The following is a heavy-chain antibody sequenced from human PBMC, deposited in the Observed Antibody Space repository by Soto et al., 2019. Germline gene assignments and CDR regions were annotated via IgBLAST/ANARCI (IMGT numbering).Heavy chain of an antibody. CDR3: AREGSYYYDSSGYRDFDY. J-gene: IGHJ4*02. D-gene: IGHD3-22*01. CDR2: IIPIFGTA. Sequence: QVQLVQSGAEVKKPGSSVKVSCKASGGTFSSYAISWVRQAPGQGLEWMGGIIPIFGTANYAQKFQGRVTITADESTSTAYMELISLRSEDTAVYYCAREGSYYYDSSGYRDFDYWGQGTLVTVSS. V-gene: IGHV1-69*01. CDR1: GGTFSSYA.